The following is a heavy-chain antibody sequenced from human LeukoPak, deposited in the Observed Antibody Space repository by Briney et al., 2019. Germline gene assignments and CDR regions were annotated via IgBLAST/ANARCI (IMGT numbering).Heavy chain of an antibody. CDR3: AREMGKKQWLPFDALNYYGMDV. Sequence: SQTLSLTCAISGDSVSSNSAAWNWIRQSPSRGLEWLGRTYYRSKWYNDYAVSVKSRITINPDTSKNQFPLQLNSVTPEDTAVYYCAREMGKKQWLPFDALNYYGMDVWGQGTTVTVSS. V-gene: IGHV6-1*01. D-gene: IGHD6-19*01. J-gene: IGHJ6*02. CDR2: TYYRSKWYN. CDR1: GDSVSSNSAA.